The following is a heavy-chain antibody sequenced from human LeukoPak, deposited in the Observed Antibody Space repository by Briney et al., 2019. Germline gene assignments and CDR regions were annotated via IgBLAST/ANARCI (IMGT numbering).Heavy chain of an antibody. CDR1: GYRFTNYW. J-gene: IGHJ4*02. CDR2: IYPGDSNT. D-gene: IGHD2-15*01. CDR3: ARGSGTFDY. Sequence: GESLQISCKGSGYRFTNYWIAGARQMPGKGLEWMGIIYPGDSNTRYSPSFQGQVTISADTSISTAYLQWSSLKASDTAMYYCARGSGTFDYWGQGTLVTVSS. V-gene: IGHV5-51*01.